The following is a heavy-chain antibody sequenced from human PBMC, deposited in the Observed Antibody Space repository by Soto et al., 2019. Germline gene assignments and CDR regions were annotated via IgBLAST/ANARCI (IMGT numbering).Heavy chain of an antibody. CDR2: IYYSGST. CDR1: GGSISSYY. Sequence: SETLSLTCTVSGGSISSYYWSWIRQPPGKGLEWIGYIYYSGSTNYNPSLKSRVTISVDTPKNQFSLKLSSVTAADTAVYYCARGGPTGGEQQLVRRVGWFDPWGQGTLVTVSS. J-gene: IGHJ5*02. CDR3: ARGGPTGGEQQLVRRVGWFDP. D-gene: IGHD6-13*01. V-gene: IGHV4-59*01.